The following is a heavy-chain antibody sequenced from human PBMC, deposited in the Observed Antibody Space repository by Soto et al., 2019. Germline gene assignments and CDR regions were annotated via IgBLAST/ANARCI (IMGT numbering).Heavy chain of an antibody. CDR1: GYSFTSYW. V-gene: IGHV5-51*01. CDR3: ARPPYYYGSGSYLRTYYYGMDV. CDR2: IYPGDSDT. Sequence: GESLKISCKGSGYSFTSYWIGWVRQMPGKGLEWMGIIYPGDSDTRYSPSFQGQVTISADKSISTAYLQWSSLKASDTAMYYCARPPYYYGSGSYLRTYYYGMDVWGQGTTVTVSS. J-gene: IGHJ6*01. D-gene: IGHD3-10*01.